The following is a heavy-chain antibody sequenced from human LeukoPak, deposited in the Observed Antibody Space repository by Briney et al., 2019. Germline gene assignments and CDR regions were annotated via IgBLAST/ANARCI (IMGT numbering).Heavy chain of an antibody. CDR1: GYTFTSYD. V-gene: IGHV1-8*01. Sequence: ASVKVSCKASGYTFTSYDINWVRQGTGQGLEWMGWMNPNSGNTGYAQKFQGRVTMTRNTSISTAYMELSSLRSEDTAVYYCARVPLNSNYDFWSGYLVYGMDVWGQGTTVTVSS. J-gene: IGHJ6*02. CDR3: ARVPLNSNYDFWSGYLVYGMDV. D-gene: IGHD3-3*01. CDR2: MNPNSGNT.